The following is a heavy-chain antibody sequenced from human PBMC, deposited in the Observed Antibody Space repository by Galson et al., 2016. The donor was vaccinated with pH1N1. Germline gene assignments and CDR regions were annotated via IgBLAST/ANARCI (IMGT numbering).Heavy chain of an antibody. D-gene: IGHD2-15*01. CDR3: ARLSRYCNGGSCVAFDY. V-gene: IGHV5-51*01. CDR2: IYPDDSHI. Sequence: QSGAEVTKPGESLKISCKGSGYSFTRHWIGWVRQMPGKGLEWMVTIYPDDSHIIYSPSFQGQVTLSADKSITTAYLQWSSLKASDSGMYFCARLSRYCNGGSCVAFDYWGQGALVSVSS. J-gene: IGHJ4*02. CDR1: GYSFTRHW.